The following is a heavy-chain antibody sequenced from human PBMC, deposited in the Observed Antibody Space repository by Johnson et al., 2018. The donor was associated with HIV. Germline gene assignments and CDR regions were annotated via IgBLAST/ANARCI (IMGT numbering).Heavy chain of an antibody. Sequence: VQLVESGGGLVQPGRSLRLSCAASGFIFDDYAMHWVRQAPGKGLEWVSGISWNSGSIGYVDSVKGRFTISRDNAKNSLYLQMNSLRAEDTALYYCARVEDGSGSYYPDAFDIWGQGTMVTVSS. CDR3: ARVEDGSGSYYPDAFDI. CDR2: ISWNSGSI. CDR1: GFIFDDYA. J-gene: IGHJ3*02. V-gene: IGHV3-9*01. D-gene: IGHD3-10*01.